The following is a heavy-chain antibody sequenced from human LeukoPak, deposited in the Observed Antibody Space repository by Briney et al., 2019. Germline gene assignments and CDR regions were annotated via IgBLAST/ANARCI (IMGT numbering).Heavy chain of an antibody. V-gene: IGHV1-8*01. J-gene: IGHJ4*02. Sequence: GASVKVSCKASGYTFTSYDINWVRQATGQGLEWMGWMNPNSGNTGYAQKFQGRVTMTRDTSISTAYMELSSLRSEDTAVYYCARVSCSSTSCYDYWGQGALVTVSS. CDR2: MNPNSGNT. D-gene: IGHD2-2*01. CDR3: ARVSCSSTSCYDY. CDR1: GYTFTSYD.